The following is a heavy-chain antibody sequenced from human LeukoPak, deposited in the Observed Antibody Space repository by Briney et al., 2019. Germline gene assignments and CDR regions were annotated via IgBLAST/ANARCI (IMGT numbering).Heavy chain of an antibody. Sequence: PSETLSLTCTVSGGSISSYYWSWIRQPPGKGLEWIGYIYYSGSTNYNPSLKSRVTISVDTSKNQFSLKLSSVTAADTAVYYRARDLAHLYWGQGTLVTVSS. CDR2: IYYSGST. V-gene: IGHV4-59*01. CDR1: GGSISSYY. J-gene: IGHJ4*02. CDR3: ARDLAHLY.